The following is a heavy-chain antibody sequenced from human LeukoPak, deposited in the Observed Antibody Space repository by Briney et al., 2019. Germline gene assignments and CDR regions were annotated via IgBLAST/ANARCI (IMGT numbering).Heavy chain of an antibody. CDR1: GGTFRSYA. V-gene: IGHV1-69*10. Sequence: KVSXKASGGTFRSYAFTWVRQAPGQGLEWMGGIIPVLGIANYAQKFQGRVTITADESTSTAYMELSSLISEDTAVYYCAAPQSRISSYYYVMDVWGQGTTVTVSS. CDR3: AAPQSRISSYYYVMDV. CDR2: IIPVLGIA. J-gene: IGHJ6*02. D-gene: IGHD2-15*01.